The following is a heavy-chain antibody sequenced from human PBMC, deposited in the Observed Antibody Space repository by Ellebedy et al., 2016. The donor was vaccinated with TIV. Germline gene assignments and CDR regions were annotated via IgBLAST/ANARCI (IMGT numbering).Heavy chain of an antibody. CDR1: GLTFSSYP. V-gene: IGHV3-30*04. J-gene: IGHJ4*02. CDR2: ISYDGALK. D-gene: IGHD1-26*01. CDR3: VRDGSVRANSRFEY. Sequence: GESLKISXEASGLTFSSYPMHWVRQAPGKGLEWVAVISYDGALKYYADSVEGRFTISRDSSRNTLYLQMNSLRAEDTAVYYCVRDGSVRANSRFEYWGQGTLVTVSS.